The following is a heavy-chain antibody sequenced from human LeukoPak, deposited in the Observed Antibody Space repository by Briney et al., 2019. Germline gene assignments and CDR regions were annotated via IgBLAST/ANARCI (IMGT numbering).Heavy chain of an antibody. CDR1: GYTFTDFY. D-gene: IGHD3-22*01. V-gene: IGHV1-2*02. CDR3: ARVGGSDGSGYFGNDY. CDR2: INPNSGGT. J-gene: IGHJ4*02. Sequence: GASVKVSCKASGYTFTDFYMHWVRQAPGQGLEWMGWINPNSGGTNYAQRFQGRVTMTRDTSITTASMDLGSLTSDDTAVYYCARVGGSDGSGYFGNDYWGQGTLVIVSS.